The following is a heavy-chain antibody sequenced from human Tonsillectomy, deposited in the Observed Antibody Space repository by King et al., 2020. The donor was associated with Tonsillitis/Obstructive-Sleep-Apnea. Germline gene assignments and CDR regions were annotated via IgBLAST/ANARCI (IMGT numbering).Heavy chain of an antibody. CDR1: GGTFSSYA. J-gene: IGHJ6*03. Sequence: QMQLVQSGAEVKKPGSSVKVSCKASGGTFSSYAISWVRQAPGQGLEWMGGIIPIFGTANYAQKFQGRVTITADESTSTAYMELSSLRSEDTAVYYCAAPRLEWSQRTDYYYYYMDVWGKGTTVTVSS. CDR2: IIPIFGTA. D-gene: IGHD3-3*01. CDR3: AAPRLEWSQRTDYYYYYMDV. V-gene: IGHV1-69*01.